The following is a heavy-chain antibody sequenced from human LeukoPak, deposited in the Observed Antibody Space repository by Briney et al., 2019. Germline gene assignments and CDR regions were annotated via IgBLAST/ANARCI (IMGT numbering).Heavy chain of an antibody. J-gene: IGHJ6*02. Sequence: PSETLSLTCTVSGGPVSSGSYYWSWIRQPPGKGLEWIGFIYYSGSTNYNPSLKSRVTISVDTSKNQFSLNLSSVTAADTAVYYCARGNDSMDVWGQGTTVTVSS. CDR3: ARGNDSMDV. V-gene: IGHV4-61*01. D-gene: IGHD3-9*01. CDR2: IYYSGST. CDR1: GGPVSSGSYY.